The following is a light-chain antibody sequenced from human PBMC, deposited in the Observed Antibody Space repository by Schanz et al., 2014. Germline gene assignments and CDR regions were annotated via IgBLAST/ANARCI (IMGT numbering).Light chain of an antibody. Sequence: DIQMTQSPSSLSASVGDRVTITCRASQSISSYLNWYQQKPGKAPKLLIYAASSLQSGVPSRFSDSGSGTDFTLTISSLPPEDFATYYCQQSYSTPGYTFGQGTKLQIK. CDR1: QSISSY. CDR3: QQSYSTPGYT. CDR2: AAS. V-gene: IGKV1-39*01. J-gene: IGKJ2*01.